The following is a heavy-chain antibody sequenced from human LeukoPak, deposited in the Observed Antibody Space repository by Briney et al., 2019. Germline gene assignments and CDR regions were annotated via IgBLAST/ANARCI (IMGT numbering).Heavy chain of an antibody. CDR2: ISWNSGSI. CDR1: GFTFDDYA. Sequence: QPGRSLRLSCAASGFTFDDYAMHWVRQAPGKGLEWVSGISWNSGSIGYADSVKGRFTISRDNSKNTLYLQMNSLRAEDTAVYYCAKPLPPERSIASHYYYYYYMDVWGKGTTVTVSS. J-gene: IGHJ6*03. V-gene: IGHV3-9*01. D-gene: IGHD6-6*01. CDR3: AKPLPPERSIASHYYYYYYMDV.